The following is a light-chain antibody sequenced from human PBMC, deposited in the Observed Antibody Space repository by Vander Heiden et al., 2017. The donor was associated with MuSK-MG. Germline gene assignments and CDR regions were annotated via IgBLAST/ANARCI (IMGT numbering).Light chain of an antibody. CDR2: GAS. CDR1: QSVGNTY. Sequence: EIVLTQSPGTLSLSPGERATLSCRASQSVGNTYLAWYQQKPGQAPRLLIYGASSRATGIPDRFSGSGSGTDFTLTISRLEPEDFAVYYCQQDGSSQLTFGGGTKVEIK. J-gene: IGKJ4*01. CDR3: QQDGSSQLT. V-gene: IGKV3-20*01.